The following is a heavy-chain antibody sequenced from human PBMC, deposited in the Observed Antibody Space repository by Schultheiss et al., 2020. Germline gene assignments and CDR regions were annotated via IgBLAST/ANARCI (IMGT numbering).Heavy chain of an antibody. J-gene: IGHJ5*02. CDR1: GFSLSTSGVG. V-gene: IGHV2-5*02. CDR2: IYWDDDK. Sequence: SGPTLVKPTQTLTLTCTFSGFSLSTSGVGVGWIRQPPGKALEWLALIYWDDDKRYSPSLKSRLTITKDTSKNQVVLTMNNMDPVDTATYYCAPANQYCSSTSCYGTPWFDPWGQGTLVTVSA. D-gene: IGHD2-2*01. CDR3: APANQYCSSTSCYGTPWFDP.